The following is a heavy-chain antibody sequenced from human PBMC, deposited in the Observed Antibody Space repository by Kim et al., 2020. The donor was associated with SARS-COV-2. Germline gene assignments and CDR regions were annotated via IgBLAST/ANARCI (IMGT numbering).Heavy chain of an antibody. CDR2: ISGSGGST. D-gene: IGHD2-2*01. J-gene: IGHJ4*02. CDR3: AKVGQAFCSSTSCYAGFDY. V-gene: IGHV3-23*01. CDR1: GFTFSSYA. Sequence: GGSLRLSCAASGFTFSSYAMSWVRQAPGKGLEWVSAISGSGGSTYYADSVKGRFTISRDNSKNTLYLQMNSLRAEDTAVYYCAKVGQAFCSSTSCYAGFDYWGQGTLVTVSS.